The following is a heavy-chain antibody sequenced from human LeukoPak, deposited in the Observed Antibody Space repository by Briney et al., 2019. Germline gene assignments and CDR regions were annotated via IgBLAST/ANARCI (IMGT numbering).Heavy chain of an antibody. D-gene: IGHD3-3*01. CDR1: GYSFTSYW. V-gene: IGHV5-51*01. CDR3: ARLSYTYYDFWTGETFDY. CDR2: IYHGDSDT. J-gene: IGHJ4*02. Sequence: GESLKISCKGSGYSFTSYWIGWVRQMPGKGLEWMGIIYHGDSDTRYSPSFQGQVTISADKSISTAYLQWSSLKASDTAMYYCARLSYTYYDFWTGETFDYWGQGTLVSVST.